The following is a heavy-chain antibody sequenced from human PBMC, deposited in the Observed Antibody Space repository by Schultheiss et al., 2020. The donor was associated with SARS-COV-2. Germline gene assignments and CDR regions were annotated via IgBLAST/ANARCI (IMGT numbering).Heavy chain of an antibody. Sequence: GGSLRLSCAASGFSFSNYNFYWVRQAPGKGLEWVAVISYDGSNKYYADSVKGRFTISRDNAKNSLYLQMNSLRAEDTAVYYCASAWYSEYWGQGTLVTVSS. J-gene: IGHJ4*02. CDR2: ISYDGSNK. CDR1: GFSFSNYN. V-gene: IGHV3-30-3*01. CDR3: ASAWYSEY. D-gene: IGHD2-15*01.